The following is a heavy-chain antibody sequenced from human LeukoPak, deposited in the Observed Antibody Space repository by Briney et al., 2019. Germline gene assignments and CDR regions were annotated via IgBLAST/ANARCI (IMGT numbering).Heavy chain of an antibody. J-gene: IGHJ5*02. Sequence: SETLSLTCTVSGGSISSYYWSWIRQPPGKGLEWIWYIYYSGSTNYNPSLKSRVTISVDTSKNQFSLKLSSVTAADTAVYYCARVPRIEAGATGYRFDPWGQGTVVTVSS. V-gene: IGHV4-59*08. CDR1: GGSISSYY. CDR2: IYYSGST. D-gene: IGHD6-13*01. CDR3: ARVPRIEAGATGYRFDP.